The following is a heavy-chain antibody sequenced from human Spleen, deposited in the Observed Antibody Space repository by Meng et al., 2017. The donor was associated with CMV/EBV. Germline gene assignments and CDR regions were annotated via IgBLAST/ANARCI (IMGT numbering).Heavy chain of an antibody. CDR2: IIPIFGAA. Sequence: SVKVSCKASGGTFNNNAFSWVRQAPGQGLEWMGRIIPIFGAANFAQKFQGRVTMTTDTSTRTAYMELRSLRSDDTAVYYCARVDWDYYGMDVWGQGTTVTVSS. V-gene: IGHV1-69*05. CDR3: ARVDWDYYGMDV. CDR1: GGTFNNNA. D-gene: IGHD3-9*01. J-gene: IGHJ6*02.